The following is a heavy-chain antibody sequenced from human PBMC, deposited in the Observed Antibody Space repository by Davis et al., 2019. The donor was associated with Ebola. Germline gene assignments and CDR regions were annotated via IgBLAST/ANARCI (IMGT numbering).Heavy chain of an antibody. V-gene: IGHV3-7*03. CDR3: ARDWAGLDV. CDR2: IPHVGSEK. J-gene: IGHJ6*04. CDR1: GFTFSNCW. D-gene: IGHD3-16*01. Sequence: GGSLRLSCAASGFTFSNCWMAWIRQAPGKGLEWVATIPHVGSEKYYVDSVKGRFTSSRDNAKNSVYLQMNSLRVEDTAVYYCARDWAGLDVWGKGTTVTVSS.